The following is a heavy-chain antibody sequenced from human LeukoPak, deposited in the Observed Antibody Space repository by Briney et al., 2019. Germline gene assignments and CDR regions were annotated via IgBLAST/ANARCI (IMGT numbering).Heavy chain of an antibody. Sequence: SETLSLTCTVSGGSISSSSYYWGWIRQPPGKGLEWIGSIYYSGSTYYNPSLKSRVTISVDTSKNQFSLKLSSVTAADTAVYYCAKETIVVVPAAILRYYYYYYMDVSGKGTTVTVSS. CDR1: GGSISSSSYY. D-gene: IGHD2-2*02. V-gene: IGHV4-39*01. J-gene: IGHJ6*03. CDR2: IYYSGST. CDR3: AKETIVVVPAAILRYYYYYYMDV.